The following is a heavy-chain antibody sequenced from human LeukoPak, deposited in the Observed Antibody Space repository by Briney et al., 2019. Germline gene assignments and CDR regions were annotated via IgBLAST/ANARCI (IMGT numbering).Heavy chain of an antibody. CDR3: AKGGGLWFGELSYYMDV. CDR2: ISGSGGST. J-gene: IGHJ6*03. V-gene: IGHV3-23*01. CDR1: GFTFSSYS. Sequence: GGSLRLSCAASGFTFSSYSMNWVRQAPGKGLEWVSAISGSGGSTYYADSVKGRFTISRDNSKNTLYLQMNSLRAEDTAVYYCAKGGGLWFGELSYYMDVWGKGTTVTISS. D-gene: IGHD3-10*01.